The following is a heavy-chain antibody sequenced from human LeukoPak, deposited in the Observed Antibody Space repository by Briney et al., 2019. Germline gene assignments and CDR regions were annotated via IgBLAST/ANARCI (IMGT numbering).Heavy chain of an antibody. CDR3: ARNWGIDT. CDR2: KSYDESNK. CDR1: GFIFSIYT. D-gene: IGHD3-16*01. J-gene: IGHJ5*02. Sequence: QPGGPLRLSCSASGFIFSIYTMVGVRKPPGKVLEWVVVKSYDESNKHYVYSVKDGITISRDNSHNTLYLQMNSLRPEDTSGYYCARNWGIDTWGQGTLVTVSS. V-gene: IGHV3-30*03.